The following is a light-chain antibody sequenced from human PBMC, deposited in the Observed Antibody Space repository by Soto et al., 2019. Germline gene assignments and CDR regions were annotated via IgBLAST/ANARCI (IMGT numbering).Light chain of an antibody. J-gene: IGLJ2*01. CDR2: DND. Sequence: QSVLTQPPSVSGAPGQRIIISCTGSSSNIGAGFDVHWYQHLPGTAPKLLVYDNDNRPSGLPARFSDSRSGTSASLAITSLQADDEADYYCQSYDNSLSGVVFGGGTEPAVL. CDR3: QSYDNSLSGVV. V-gene: IGLV1-40*01. CDR1: SSNIGAGFD.